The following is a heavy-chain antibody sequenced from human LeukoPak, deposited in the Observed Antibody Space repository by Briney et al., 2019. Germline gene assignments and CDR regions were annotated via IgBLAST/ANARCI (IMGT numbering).Heavy chain of an antibody. V-gene: IGHV1-18*01. CDR1: GYTFTSYG. CDR2: ISAYNGNT. D-gene: IGHD1-7*01. CDR3: ARARDYNWNYWHYYYMDV. J-gene: IGHJ6*03. Sequence: ASVKVSCKASGYTFTSYGISWVRQAPGQGLEWMGWISAYNGNTNYAQKLQGRVTMTTDTSTSTAYMELRSLRSDDTAVYYCARARDYNWNYWHYYYMDVWGKGTTVTVSS.